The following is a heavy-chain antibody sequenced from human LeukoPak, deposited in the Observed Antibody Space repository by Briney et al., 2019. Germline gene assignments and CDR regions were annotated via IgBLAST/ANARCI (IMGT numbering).Heavy chain of an antibody. V-gene: IGHV1-2*02. J-gene: IGHJ4*02. CDR3: ATEFGFGELLGIFDY. CDR2: INPNSGGT. D-gene: IGHD3-10*01. Sequence: GASVKVSCKASGYTFTGYYMHWVRQAPGQGLEWMGWINPNSGGTNYAQKFQGRVTMTEDTSTDTAYMGLSSLRSEDTAVYYCATEFGFGELLGIFDYWGQGTLVTVSS. CDR1: GYTFTGYY.